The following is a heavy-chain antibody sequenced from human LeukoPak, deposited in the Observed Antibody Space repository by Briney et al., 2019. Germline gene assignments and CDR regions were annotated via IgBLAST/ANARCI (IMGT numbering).Heavy chain of an antibody. J-gene: IGHJ3*02. V-gene: IGHV3-48*03. Sequence: PGGSLRLSCAASGFTFSSFEMNWVRQAPGKGLEWLSYISSSGTTIHYAESVKGRFTISRDNPKNSLFLQINSLRADDTAVYYCAVLTGYYNSSYAFDIWGQGTMVTVSS. CDR1: GFTFSSFE. D-gene: IGHD3-9*01. CDR3: AVLTGYYNSSYAFDI. CDR2: ISSSGTTI.